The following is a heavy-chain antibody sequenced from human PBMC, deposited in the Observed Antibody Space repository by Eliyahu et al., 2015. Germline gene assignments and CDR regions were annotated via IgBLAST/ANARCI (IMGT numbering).Heavy chain of an antibody. D-gene: IGHD1-14*01. V-gene: IGHV3-7*01. J-gene: IGHJ4*02. CDR3: AREWRGRNYYFDY. Sequence: EVQLVESGGGLVQAGGSLXXXXXXSGFPFSNXWMSWVPQVPGKGLEWVANIKRDGSETNYEDTVKDRFTISRDNAKTSVYLQMNNLRVEDTALYYCAREWRGRNYYFDYGGPGTLVTVSS. CDR2: IKRDGSET. CDR1: GFPFSNXW.